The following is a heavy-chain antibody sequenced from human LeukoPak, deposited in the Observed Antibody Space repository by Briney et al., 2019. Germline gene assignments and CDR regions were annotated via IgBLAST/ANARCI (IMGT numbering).Heavy chain of an antibody. CDR2: MNPNSGNT. D-gene: IGHD4-11*01. Sequence: ASVKVSCKASGYTFTSYGINWVRQATGQGLEWMGWMNPNSGNTGYAQKFQGRVTITRNTSISTAYMELSSLRSEDTAVYYCARGAFDYSNSYYMDVWGKGTTVTVSS. J-gene: IGHJ6*03. CDR3: ARGAFDYSNSYYMDV. V-gene: IGHV1-8*03. CDR1: GYTFTSYG.